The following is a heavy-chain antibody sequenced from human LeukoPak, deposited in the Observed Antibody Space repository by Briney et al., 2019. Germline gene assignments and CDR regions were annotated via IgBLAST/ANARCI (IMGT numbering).Heavy chain of an antibody. CDR2: IYASGST. D-gene: IGHD3-10*01. Sequence: PSETLSLTCTVSGGSISNYYWGWIRQPAGMGLEWIGRIYASGSTNYNPSLKSRVTMSVDTSNNQFSLNPSSVTAADTAVYYCARTSARGAQFDYWGQGTLVTVSS. CDR3: ARTSARGAQFDY. V-gene: IGHV4-4*07. CDR1: GGSISNYY. J-gene: IGHJ4*02.